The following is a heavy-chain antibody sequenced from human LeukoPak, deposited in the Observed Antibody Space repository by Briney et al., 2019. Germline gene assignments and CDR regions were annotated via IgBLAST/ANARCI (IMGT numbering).Heavy chain of an antibody. D-gene: IGHD3-10*01. CDR2: ISSSGSTI. CDR3: ARDLEGSGSFYRPSYDY. J-gene: IGHJ4*02. CDR1: GFTFSDYY. Sequence: GGSLRLSCAASGFTFSDYYMSWIRQAPGKGLEGVSHISSSGSTIYYADSVKGRFTISRDNAKNSLYLQMNSLRAEDTAVYYCARDLEGSGSFYRPSYDYWGQGTLVTVSS. V-gene: IGHV3-11*04.